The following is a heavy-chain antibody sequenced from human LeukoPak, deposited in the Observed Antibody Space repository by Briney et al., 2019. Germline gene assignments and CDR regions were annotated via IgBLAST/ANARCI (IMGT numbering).Heavy chain of an antibody. CDR1: GGSISSGGYY. CDR2: IYYTGHT. J-gene: IGHJ6*03. Sequence: SQTLSLTCTVSGGSISSGGYYWSWIRQHPGKGLEWIGYIYYTGHTYYNPSLQSRQTMSVDASKNQFSLKISSVTAADTAVYYCAGEGRGYGFMDVWGEGTTVSVSS. D-gene: IGHD5-12*01. CDR3: AGEGRGYGFMDV. V-gene: IGHV4-31*03.